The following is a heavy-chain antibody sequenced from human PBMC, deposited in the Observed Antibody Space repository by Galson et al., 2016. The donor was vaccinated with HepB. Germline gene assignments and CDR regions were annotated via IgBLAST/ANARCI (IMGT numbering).Heavy chain of an antibody. CDR1: GFTFNRRG. V-gene: IGHV3-30*18. J-gene: IGHJ4*02. Sequence: SLRLSCAASGFTFNRRGMHWVRQAPGKGLEWVAADSMDGRRKFYADSVKGRFTISRDNSNNMLFLQMSSLRVDDTAVYYCAKRHEYCPPVGCSVDSWGQGTQVSVSS. CDR3: AKRHEYCPPVGCSVDS. CDR2: DSMDGRRK. D-gene: IGHD2/OR15-2a*01.